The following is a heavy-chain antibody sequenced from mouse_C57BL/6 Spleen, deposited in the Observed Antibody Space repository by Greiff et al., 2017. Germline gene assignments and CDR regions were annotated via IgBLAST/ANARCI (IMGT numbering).Heavy chain of an antibody. CDR1: GYAFSSSW. V-gene: IGHV1-82*01. Sequence: QVQLQQSGPELVKPGASVKISCKASGYAFSSSWMNWVKQRPGKGLEWIGRIYPGDGDTNYNGKFKGKATLTADKSSSTAYMQLSSLTSEDSAVYFCARGRKIYYDYENYAMDYWGQGTSVTVSS. CDR2: IYPGDGDT. D-gene: IGHD2-4*01. CDR3: ARGRKIYYDYENYAMDY. J-gene: IGHJ4*01.